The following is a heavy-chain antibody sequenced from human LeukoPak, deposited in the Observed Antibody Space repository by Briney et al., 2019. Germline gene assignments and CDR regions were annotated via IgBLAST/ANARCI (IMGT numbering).Heavy chain of an antibody. CDR1: GGSISSYS. V-gene: IGHV4-4*07. CDR2: FYTSGST. CDR3: AREIIAAHNWFDP. D-gene: IGHD6-6*01. Sequence: RPSETLSLTCTVSGGSISSYSWSWIRQPAGKGLEWIGRFYTSGSTNYNPSLKSRVTISVDTSKNQFSLKLSSVTAADTAVYYCAREIIAAHNWFDPWGQGTLVTVSS. J-gene: IGHJ5*02.